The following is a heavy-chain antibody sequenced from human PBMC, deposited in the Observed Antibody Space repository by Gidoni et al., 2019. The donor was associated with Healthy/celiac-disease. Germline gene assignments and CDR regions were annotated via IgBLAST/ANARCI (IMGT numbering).Heavy chain of an antibody. D-gene: IGHD5-12*01. CDR1: GFTFSSYA. CDR3: ARLTDGYNGPFAY. CDR2: ISYDGSNK. Sequence: QVQLVESGGGVVQPGRSLRLSCAASGFTFSSYAMHWVRQAPGKGLEWVAVISYDGSNKYYADSVKGRFTISRDNSKNTLYLQMNSLRAEDTAVYYCARLTDGYNGPFAYWGQGTLVTVSS. J-gene: IGHJ4*02. V-gene: IGHV3-30-3*01.